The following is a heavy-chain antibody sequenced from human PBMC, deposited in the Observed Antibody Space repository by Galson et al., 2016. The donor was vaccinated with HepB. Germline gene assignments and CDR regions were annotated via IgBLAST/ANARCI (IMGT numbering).Heavy chain of an antibody. CDR2: IYTSENT. CDR3: ARTCTAHGHYDIGICG. D-gene: IGHD3-9*01. CDR1: SGSISSGTSY. J-gene: IGHJ4*01. V-gene: IGHV4-61*02. Sequence: TLSLTCTVSSGSISSGTSYWSWVRQPAGKGLEWIGRIYTSENTDYNPSLKSRVTIPVDTSKNQFSLSLSSVTAAGTAVYYCARTCTAHGHYDIGICGWGQGTLVTVSS.